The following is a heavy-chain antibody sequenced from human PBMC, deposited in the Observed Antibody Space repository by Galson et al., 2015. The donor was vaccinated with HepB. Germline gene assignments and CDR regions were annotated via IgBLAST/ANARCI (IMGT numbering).Heavy chain of an antibody. CDR3: VRDALGGYDF. Sequence: SLRLSCAASGFTFSDHWMSWVRQTPRKGLEWVTNLNPDGNAKYYADSVEGRFTISRDNAKNSLYLQMNRLTDEDTAVYFCVRDALGGYDFWGQGTVVTVSA. J-gene: IGHJ3*01. CDR1: GFTFSDHW. V-gene: IGHV3-7*03. D-gene: IGHD3-22*01. CDR2: LNPDGNAK.